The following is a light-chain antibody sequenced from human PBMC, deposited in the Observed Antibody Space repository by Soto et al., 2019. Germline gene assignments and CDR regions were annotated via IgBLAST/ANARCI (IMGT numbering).Light chain of an antibody. CDR2: GAS. V-gene: IGKV3-20*01. J-gene: IGKJ1*01. CDR3: QHYYTSYTT. Sequence: EIVLTQSPGTMASPPGETAPLSCGASQNGASSYLAWYQQKPGQPPRLLIFGASTRATGIPDRFSGSGSGTDFTLTISRLEPEDFAVYYCQHYYTSYTTFGQGTKVDIK. CDR1: QNGASSY.